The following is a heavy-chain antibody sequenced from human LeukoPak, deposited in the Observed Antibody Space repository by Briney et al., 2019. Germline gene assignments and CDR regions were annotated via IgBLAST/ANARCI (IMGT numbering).Heavy chain of an antibody. Sequence: GESLKISCKGSGYSFTSYWIAWVRQMPGKGLEWMGIIYPGDSDTRYSPSFQGQVTISADRSISTAYLQWSSLKASDTAMYYCARRGTAMTRFFDYWGQGTLVTVSS. CDR3: ARRGTAMTRFFDY. J-gene: IGHJ4*02. D-gene: IGHD5-18*01. V-gene: IGHV5-51*01. CDR2: IYPGDSDT. CDR1: GYSFTSYW.